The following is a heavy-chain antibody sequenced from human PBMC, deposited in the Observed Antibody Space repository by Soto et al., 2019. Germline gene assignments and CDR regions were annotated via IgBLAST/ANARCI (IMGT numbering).Heavy chain of an antibody. D-gene: IGHD1-26*01. J-gene: IGHJ4*02. V-gene: IGHV1-69*13. CDR3: ARGRGLVGATTDYFDY. CDR1: GGTFSSYA. Sequence: SVKVSCKASGGTFSSYAISWVRQAPGQGLEWMGGIIPIFGTANYAQKFQGRVTITADESTSTAYMELSSLRSEDTAVYYCARGRGLVGATTDYFDYWGQGTLVTVSS. CDR2: IIPIFGTA.